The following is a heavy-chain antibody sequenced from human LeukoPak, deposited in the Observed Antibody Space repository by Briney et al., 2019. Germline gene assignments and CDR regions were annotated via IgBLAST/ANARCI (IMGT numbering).Heavy chain of an antibody. CDR2: GHYTGSS. V-gene: IGHV4-59*12. J-gene: IGHJ3*02. Sequence: SETLSLTCTVSGASISSYYWSWIRQPPGKGLEWIGFGHYTGSSNYNPSLKSRVTISVDTSKSQFSLKLSSVTAADTALYYCSNTDAFDIWGQGTMVTVSS. CDR1: GASISSYY. CDR3: SNTDAFDI.